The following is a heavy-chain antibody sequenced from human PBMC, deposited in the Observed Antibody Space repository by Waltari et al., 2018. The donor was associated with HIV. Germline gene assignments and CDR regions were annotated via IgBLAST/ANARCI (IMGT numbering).Heavy chain of an antibody. Sequence: EVQVVESGGGLVQHGGSLRLSCAVSGFTFSSYEMNWVRQAPGKGLEWVSYMSSSGSTIYFADSVKGRFTMSRDNAKNSLYLRMNSLRAEDTAVYYCARAFMIRGTGAFDIWGQGTMVTVSS. CDR3: ARAFMIRGTGAFDI. J-gene: IGHJ3*02. D-gene: IGHD3-10*01. CDR2: MSSSGSTI. CDR1: GFTFSSYE. V-gene: IGHV3-48*03.